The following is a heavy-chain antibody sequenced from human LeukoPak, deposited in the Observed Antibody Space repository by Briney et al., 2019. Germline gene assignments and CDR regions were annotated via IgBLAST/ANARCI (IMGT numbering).Heavy chain of an antibody. CDR2: IYYSGST. J-gene: IGHJ5*02. V-gene: IGHV4-59*08. CDR3: ARAIGYCSGGSCYSNWFDP. CDR1: GGSISSYY. D-gene: IGHD2-15*01. Sequence: SETLSLTCTVSGGSISSYYWSWIRQPPGKGLEWMGYIYYSGSTNYNPSLKSRVTISVDTSKNQFSLKLSSVTAADTAVYYCARAIGYCSGGSCYSNWFDPWGQGTLVTVSS.